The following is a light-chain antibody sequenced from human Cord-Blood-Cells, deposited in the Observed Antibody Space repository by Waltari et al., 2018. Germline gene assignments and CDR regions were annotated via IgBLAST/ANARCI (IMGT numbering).Light chain of an antibody. Sequence: QSALTQPASVSGSPGQSITLSCTGTSSAVGGYNYVSWYQQHPGKAHKLMIYDVSNLPSGVSNRFSGSKSGNTASLTISGLQAEDEADYYCSSYTSSSTPYVFGTGTKVTVL. CDR3: SSYTSSSTPYV. V-gene: IGLV2-14*03. J-gene: IGLJ1*01. CDR1: SSAVGGYNY. CDR2: DVS.